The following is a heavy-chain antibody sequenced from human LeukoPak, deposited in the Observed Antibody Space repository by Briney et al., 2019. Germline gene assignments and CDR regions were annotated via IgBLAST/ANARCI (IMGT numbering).Heavy chain of an antibody. CDR1: GGSISSSMYY. Sequence: PSETLSLTCTVSGGSISSSMYYWGWIRQPPGKGLEWIGRVDFSVSTYYNPSLKSRVTISVDTPKNQFSLKLTSVTAADSAVYYCARPLGEVPAAYGYWGQGVLVTVSS. J-gene: IGHJ4*02. CDR2: VDFSVST. V-gene: IGHV4-39*01. CDR3: ARPLGEVPAAYGY. D-gene: IGHD2-2*01.